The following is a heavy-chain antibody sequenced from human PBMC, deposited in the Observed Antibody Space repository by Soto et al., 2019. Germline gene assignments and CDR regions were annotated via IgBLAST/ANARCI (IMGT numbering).Heavy chain of an antibody. Sequence: QVQLQQWGAGLLKPSETLSLTCAVYGGSFSGYYWSWIRQPPGKGLEWIGEINHSGSTNYNPSLTSRVTISVDTSKNQFSLKRSSVTAADTAVYYCARVTGRYYYGMDVWGQGTTVTVSS. CDR2: INHSGST. CDR3: ARVTGRYYYGMDV. V-gene: IGHV4-34*01. CDR1: GGSFSGYY. J-gene: IGHJ6*02.